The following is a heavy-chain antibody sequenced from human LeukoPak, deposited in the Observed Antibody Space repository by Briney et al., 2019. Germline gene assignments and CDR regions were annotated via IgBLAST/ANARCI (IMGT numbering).Heavy chain of an antibody. J-gene: IGHJ4*02. D-gene: IGHD2-15*01. CDR1: GYTFTSYG. Sequence: ASVKVSCKASGYTFTSYGISWVRQAPGQGLEWMGWISAYNGNTNYAQKLQGRVTMTTDTSTSTAYMELRSLRSDDTAVYYCARDPGYCSGGSCSDFDYWGQGTLVTVST. CDR3: ARDPGYCSGGSCSDFDY. CDR2: ISAYNGNT. V-gene: IGHV1-18*01.